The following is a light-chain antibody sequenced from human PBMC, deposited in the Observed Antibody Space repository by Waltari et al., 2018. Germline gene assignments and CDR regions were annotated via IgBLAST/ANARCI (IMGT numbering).Light chain of an antibody. CDR1: ALPKRY. CDR3: QSTDTSDSVV. J-gene: IGLJ2*01. Sequence: SYELTQPPSVSVSPGQTARTTCSGDALPKRYAHWYQPKPGQDPVMVIYKDSERPSGIPERFSGSSSGTTVTLTITGVQAEDEADYHCQSTDTSDSVVFGGGTKLTVL. CDR2: KDS. V-gene: IGLV3-25*03.